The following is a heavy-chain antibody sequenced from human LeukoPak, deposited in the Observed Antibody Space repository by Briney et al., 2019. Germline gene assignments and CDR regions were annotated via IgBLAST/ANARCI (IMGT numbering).Heavy chain of an antibody. V-gene: IGHV4-59*01. J-gene: IGHJ3*02. CDR2: IYYSGST. CDR1: GGSISSYY. Sequence: PSETLSLTCTVSGGSISSYYWSWIRQPPGKGLEWIGYIYYSGSTNYNPSLKSRVTISVDTSKNPFSLKLSSVTAADTAVYYCARISGYYDILTGYYRIDAFDIWGQGTMVTVSS. D-gene: IGHD3-9*01. CDR3: ARISGYYDILTGYYRIDAFDI.